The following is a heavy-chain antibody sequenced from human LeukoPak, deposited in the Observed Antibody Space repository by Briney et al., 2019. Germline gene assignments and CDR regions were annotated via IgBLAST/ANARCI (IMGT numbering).Heavy chain of an antibody. CDR3: ARAAYSSSSTIHDAFDI. CDR2: MNPNSGNT. Sequence: ASVKVSCKASGYTFTSYDINWVRRATGQGLEWMGWMNPNSGNTGYAQKFQGRVTMTRNTSISTAYMELSSLRSEDTAVYYCARAAYSSSSTIHDAFDIWGQGTMVTVSS. CDR1: GYTFTSYD. V-gene: IGHV1-8*01. J-gene: IGHJ3*02. D-gene: IGHD6-6*01.